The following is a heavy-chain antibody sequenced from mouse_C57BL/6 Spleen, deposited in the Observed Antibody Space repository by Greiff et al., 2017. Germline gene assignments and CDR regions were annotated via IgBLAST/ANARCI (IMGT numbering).Heavy chain of an antibody. CDR3: ARWKATTVVAIDD. V-gene: IGHV1-64*01. D-gene: IGHD1-1*01. J-gene: IGHJ2*01. CDR1: GYTFTSYW. CDR2: IHPNSGST. Sequence: QVQLQQPGAELVKPGASVKLSCKASGYTFTSYWMHWVKQRPGQGLEWIGMIHPNSGSTNYNEKFKSKATLTVDKSSSTAYMQLSSLTSEDSAVYYCARWKATTVVAIDDWGQGTTLPVSS.